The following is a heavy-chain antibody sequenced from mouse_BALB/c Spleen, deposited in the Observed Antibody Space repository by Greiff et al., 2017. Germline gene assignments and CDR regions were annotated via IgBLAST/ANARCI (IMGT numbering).Heavy chain of an antibody. CDR2: IWAGGST. Sequence: QVQLQQSGPGLVAPSQSLSITCTVSGFSLTSYGVHWVRQPPGKGLEWLGVIWAGGSTNYNSALMSRLSISKDNSKSQVFLKMNSLQTDDTAMYYCAREGRSTMITTGFAYWGQGTLVTVSA. CDR3: AREGRSTMITTGFAY. CDR1: GFSLTSYG. V-gene: IGHV2-9*02. D-gene: IGHD2-4*01. J-gene: IGHJ3*01.